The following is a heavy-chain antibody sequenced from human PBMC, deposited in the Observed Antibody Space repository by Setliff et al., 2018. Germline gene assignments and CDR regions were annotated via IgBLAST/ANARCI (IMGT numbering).Heavy chain of an antibody. Sequence: SETLSLTCTVSGGSISSYYWSWIRQPPGKGLEWIGYINYSGSTNYNPSLKSRVTISEDMSKNQFSLQVTSVTATDTAVYYCARHEFVGGYYGSVTYRHFDYWGQGILVTVSS. CDR2: INYSGST. J-gene: IGHJ4*02. V-gene: IGHV4-59*08. D-gene: IGHD3-10*01. CDR3: ARHEFVGGYYGSVTYRHFDY. CDR1: GGSISSYY.